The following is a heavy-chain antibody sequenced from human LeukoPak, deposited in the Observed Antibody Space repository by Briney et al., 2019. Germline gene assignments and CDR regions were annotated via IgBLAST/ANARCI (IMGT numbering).Heavy chain of an antibody. J-gene: IGHJ6*03. CDR2: IYHSGST. CDR1: GGSISSGDYY. D-gene: IGHD3-22*01. Sequence: PSETLSLTCTVSGGSISSGDYYWSWVRQPPGKGLEWIGEIYHSGSTNYNPSLKSRVTISVDTSKNQFSLKLSSVTAADTAVYYCARNQGGYYLDYYYMDVWGKGTTVTVSS. CDR3: ARNQGGYYLDYYYMDV. V-gene: IGHV4-61*08.